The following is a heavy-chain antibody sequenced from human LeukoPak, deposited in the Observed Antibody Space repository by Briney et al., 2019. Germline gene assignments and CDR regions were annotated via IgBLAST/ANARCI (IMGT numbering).Heavy chain of an antibody. J-gene: IGHJ4*02. CDR2: IKEDGSDI. CDR3: ARDQWRLFDY. D-gene: IGHD2-21*02. V-gene: IGHV3-7*04. CDR1: GFTFNNYW. Sequence: TGGPLRLSCAASGFTFNNYWMSCVRQAPGKGLEWVANIKEDGSDIYYVDSVKGRFTISRDNAKNLLYLQMNSLRAEDTAVYYCARDQWRLFDYWGQGTLVTVSS.